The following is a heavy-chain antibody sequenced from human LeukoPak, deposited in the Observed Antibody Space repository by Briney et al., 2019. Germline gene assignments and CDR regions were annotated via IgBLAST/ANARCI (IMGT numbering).Heavy chain of an antibody. J-gene: IGHJ4*02. Sequence: ASVKVSCKASGYSFTNNYMHWVRQAPGQGLEWMGIINPSGGGTTFAQRFEGRLTMTRDTSTGTVYMELSSLRSEDTAVYYCARGRDYDILTGYRDLDYWGQGTLVTVSS. D-gene: IGHD3-9*01. CDR1: GYSFTNNY. CDR2: INPSGGGT. V-gene: IGHV1-46*01. CDR3: ARGRDYDILTGYRDLDY.